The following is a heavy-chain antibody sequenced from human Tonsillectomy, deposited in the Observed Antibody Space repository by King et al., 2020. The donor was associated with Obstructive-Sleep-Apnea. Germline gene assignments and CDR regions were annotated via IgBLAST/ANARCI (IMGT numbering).Heavy chain of an antibody. J-gene: IGHJ4*02. CDR2: IYYSGST. CDR1: GGSISSSSYY. D-gene: IGHD5-12*01. CDR3: ARGGYSGYDYDY. Sequence: QLQESGPGLVKPSETLSLTCTVSGGSISSSSYYWGWIRQPTGKGLEWIGSIYYSGSTYYNPSLKSRVTISVDTSKNQFSLKLSSVTAADTAVYYCARGGYSGYDYDYWGQGTLVTVSS. V-gene: IGHV4-39*01.